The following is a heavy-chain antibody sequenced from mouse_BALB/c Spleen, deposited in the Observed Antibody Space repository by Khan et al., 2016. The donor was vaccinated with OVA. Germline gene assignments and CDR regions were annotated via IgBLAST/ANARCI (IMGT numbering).Heavy chain of an antibody. J-gene: IGHJ1*01. V-gene: IGHV9-1*02. Sequence: QIQLVQSGPELKKPGETVKISCKASGYTFTNYGMNWVKQAPGKGLKWMGWINTYTGEPTYTDDFKGRFAFSLETSASTAYLQINNLKNEDMATXVWARGASYWYFDVWGAGTTVTVSS. CDR1: GYTFTNYG. CDR3: ARGASYWYFDV. CDR2: INTYTGEP.